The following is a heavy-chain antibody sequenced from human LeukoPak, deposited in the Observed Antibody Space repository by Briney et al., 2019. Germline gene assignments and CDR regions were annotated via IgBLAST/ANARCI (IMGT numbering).Heavy chain of an antibody. D-gene: IGHD4-11*01. CDR3: ARGLPYGNTGRDI. J-gene: IGHJ3*02. CDR2: INPKSGGT. V-gene: IGHV1-2*02. CDR1: GYTFTGYY. Sequence: ASVKVSCKASGYTFTGYYMHWVRQAPGQGLEWMGWINPKSGGTNYAEKFQGRVTMTRDTSISTAYMELSRLRSDDTAVYYCARGLPYGNTGRDIWGQGTMVTVSS.